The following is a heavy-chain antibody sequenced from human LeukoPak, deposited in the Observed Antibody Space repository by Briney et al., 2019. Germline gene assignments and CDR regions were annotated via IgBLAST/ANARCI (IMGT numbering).Heavy chain of an antibody. CDR1: GGSFSSYF. CDR3: AREDSGSYYNYYYFYMDV. V-gene: IGHV4-4*07. J-gene: IGHJ6*03. Sequence: PSETLSLTCSVSGGSFSSYFWSRVRQPAGKGLEWIGRIYPSGNTNYNPSLKSRVTLSVDTSKTQFSLRLSSVTAADTAVYYCAREDSGSYYNYYYFYMDVWGKGTTVTISS. D-gene: IGHD3-10*01. CDR2: IYPSGNT.